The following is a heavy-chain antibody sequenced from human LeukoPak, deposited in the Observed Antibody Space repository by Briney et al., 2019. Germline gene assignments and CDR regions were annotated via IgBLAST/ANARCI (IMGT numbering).Heavy chain of an antibody. J-gene: IGHJ4*02. V-gene: IGHV1-69*05. CDR3: AVAEGIVATISGFAYYFDY. D-gene: IGHD5-12*01. CDR2: FIPIFGTA. Sequence: GASVKVSCKASGYTFTGYYMHWVRQAPGQGLEWMGGFIPIFGTANYAQKFQGRVTITTDESTSTAYMELSSLRSEDTAVYYCAVAEGIVATISGFAYYFDYWGQGTLVTVSS. CDR1: GYTFTGYY.